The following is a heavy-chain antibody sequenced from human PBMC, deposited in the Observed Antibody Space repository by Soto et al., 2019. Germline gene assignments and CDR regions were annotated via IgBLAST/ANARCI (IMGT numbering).Heavy chain of an antibody. CDR1: GFTFSSYW. D-gene: IGHD6-19*01. V-gene: IGHV3-7*01. CDR2: IKQDGSEK. J-gene: IGHJ4*02. CDR3: ARDLFYGIEAAVAGINQNY. Sequence: EVQLVESGGGLVQPGGSLRLSCAASGFTFSSYWMSWVRQAPGKGLEWVANIKQDGSEKYYVDSVKGRFTISRDNAKNSLYLQTNSLRAEDTAVYYCARDLFYGIEAAVAGINQNYWGQGTLVTVSS.